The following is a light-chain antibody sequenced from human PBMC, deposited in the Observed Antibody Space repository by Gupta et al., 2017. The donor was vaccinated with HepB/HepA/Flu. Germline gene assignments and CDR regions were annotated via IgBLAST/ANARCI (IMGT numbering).Light chain of an antibody. J-gene: IGKJ1*01. Sequence: DTVMTQSPASLAVSLGERATINCKSSQSVLYSSTNKNYLSWYQQKPGQPPKLLIYWASTRESGVPDRFSGSVSGTDFTLTISSLQAEDVAVYYCRQYYSIPWTFGQGTKVEIK. V-gene: IGKV4-1*01. CDR1: QSVLYSSTNKNY. CDR3: RQYYSIPWT. CDR2: WAS.